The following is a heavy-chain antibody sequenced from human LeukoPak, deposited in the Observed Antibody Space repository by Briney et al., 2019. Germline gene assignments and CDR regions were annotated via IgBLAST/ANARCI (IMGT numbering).Heavy chain of an antibody. V-gene: IGHV4-34*01. CDR1: GGSFSGYY. J-gene: IGHJ4*02. Sequence: PSETLSLTCAVYGGSFSGYYWSWIRQPPGKGLEWIGEINHSGSTNYNPSLKSRVTISVDTSKNQFSLKLSSVTAADTAVYYCARVPTYYYDSSGHHGPIDFWGQGTLVTVSS. D-gene: IGHD3-22*01. CDR2: INHSGST. CDR3: ARVPTYYYDSSGHHGPIDF.